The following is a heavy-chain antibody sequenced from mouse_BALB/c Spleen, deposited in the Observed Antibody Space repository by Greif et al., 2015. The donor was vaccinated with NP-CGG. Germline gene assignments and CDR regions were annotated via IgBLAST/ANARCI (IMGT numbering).Heavy chain of an antibody. CDR1: GYTFTSYW. V-gene: IGHV1-7*01. CDR2: INPSTGYT. J-gene: IGHJ4*01. D-gene: IGHD1-1*01. Sequence: QVQLQQSGAELAKPGASVKMSCKASGYTFTSYWMHWVKQRPGQGLEWIGYINPSTGYTEYNQKFKDKATLTADKSSSTAYMQLSSLTSEDSAVYYCARLRINTTVYYFAMDYWGQETSVTVSS. CDR3: ARLRINTTVYYFAMDY.